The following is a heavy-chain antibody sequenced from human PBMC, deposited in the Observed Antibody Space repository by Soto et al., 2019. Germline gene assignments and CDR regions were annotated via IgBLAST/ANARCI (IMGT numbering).Heavy chain of an antibody. CDR3: AREGLLYAGDFSVDN. D-gene: IGHD2-21*01. CDR2: INSDGRST. CDR1: GLTFSSYW. V-gene: IGHV3-74*01. Sequence: PGGSLRLSCAASGLTFSSYWMHWVRQATGKGLVWVSRINSDGRSTSYADSVKGRFTISRDTAKNTLYLQMNSLRAEDTAVYLFAREGLLYAGDFSVDNWGQGTLLTVSS. J-gene: IGHJ4*02.